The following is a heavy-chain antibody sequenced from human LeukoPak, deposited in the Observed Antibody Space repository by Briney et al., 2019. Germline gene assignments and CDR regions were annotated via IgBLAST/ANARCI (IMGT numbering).Heavy chain of an antibody. V-gene: IGHV1-69*05. CDR1: GWTFRRYA. CDR3: ARTPGNMDV. J-gene: IGHJ6*03. Sequence: SSVKVSCQSSGWTFRRYAFRGVGQAAGQGLEWVGRIIPIFATANCAQKFQGRVTITTDESTSTAYMELSSLRSEDTAVYYCARTPGNMDVWGKGTTVTVSS. CDR2: IIPIFATA.